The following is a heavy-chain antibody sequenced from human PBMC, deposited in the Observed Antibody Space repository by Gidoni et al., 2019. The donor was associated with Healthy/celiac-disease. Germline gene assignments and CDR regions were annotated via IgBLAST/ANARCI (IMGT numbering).Heavy chain of an antibody. Sequence: EVQLVESGGGLVQPGGSLRLSCAASGFTFSSYWMSWVRQAPGKGLEWVANIKQDGSEKYYVDSVKGRFTISRDNAKNSLYLQMNSLRAEDTAVYYCARDSLGRSGYYYYYGMDVWGQGTTVTVSS. CDR1: GFTFSSYW. CDR3: ARDSLGRSGYYYYYGMDV. D-gene: IGHD3-10*01. CDR2: IKQDGSEK. V-gene: IGHV3-7*03. J-gene: IGHJ6*02.